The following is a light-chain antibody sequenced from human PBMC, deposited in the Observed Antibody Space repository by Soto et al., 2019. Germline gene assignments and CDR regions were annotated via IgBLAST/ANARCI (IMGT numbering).Light chain of an antibody. CDR1: QSISSW. CDR3: QQYNSYSGT. CDR2: DAS. Sequence: DIQMTQSPSTLSASVGDRVTITCRASQSISSWLAWYQQKPGKAPKLLIYDASSLESGVPSRYSGSGSGPEFTLTISSLQPDVFATYYCQQYNSYSGTFGQGTKVEIK. V-gene: IGKV1-5*01. J-gene: IGKJ1*01.